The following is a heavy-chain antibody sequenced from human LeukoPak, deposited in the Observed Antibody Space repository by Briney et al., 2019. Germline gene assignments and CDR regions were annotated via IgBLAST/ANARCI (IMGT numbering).Heavy chain of an antibody. CDR1: GYTFTGYY. CDR3: ARDEAAWEHYFDY. D-gene: IGHD1-26*01. J-gene: IGHJ4*02. V-gene: IGHV1-2*02. Sequence: AASVKVSCKASGYTFTGYYMHWVRQAPGQGLEWMGWINPNSGGTNYAQKFQGRVTMTRDTSISTAYMELSRLRSDDTAVYYCARDEAAWEHYFDYWGQGTLVTVSS. CDR2: INPNSGGT.